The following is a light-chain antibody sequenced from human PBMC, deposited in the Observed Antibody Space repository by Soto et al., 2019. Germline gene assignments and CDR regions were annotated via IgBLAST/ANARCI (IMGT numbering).Light chain of an antibody. CDR3: RSYAGSNNFV. Sequence: VLNQPPSSSGFPGQSVTISFTGTSSDVGYYDYVSWYQQHPGKAPKLVIYEVTKRPSGVPDRVSASKSGNTASLTVSGLRAEDEDDYYCRSYAGSNNFVFVSGNKVT. CDR2: EVT. CDR1: SSDVGYYDY. V-gene: IGLV2-8*01. J-gene: IGLJ1*01.